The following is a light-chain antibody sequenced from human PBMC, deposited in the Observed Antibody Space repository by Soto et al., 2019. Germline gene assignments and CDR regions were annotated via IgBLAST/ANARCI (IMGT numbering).Light chain of an antibody. V-gene: IGKV3-15*01. Sequence: EIVMTHSPATLSLSPGERATLSCMASQSVSSYVAWYQQKPGQAPRLLLYGASTLQSGVPSRFSGSGSGTDFTLTIRSLQTEDVATYYCQRCDNARRITFGQGTRLE. CDR2: GAS. CDR3: QRCDNARRIT. J-gene: IGKJ5*01. CDR1: QSVSSY.